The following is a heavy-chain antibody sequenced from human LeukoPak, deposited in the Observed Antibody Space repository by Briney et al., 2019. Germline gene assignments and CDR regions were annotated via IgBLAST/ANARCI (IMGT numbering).Heavy chain of an antibody. D-gene: IGHD6-13*01. V-gene: IGHV3-73*01. CDR3: TRHPAAAAGRYYYYYMDV. Sequence: TGGSLGLSCAASGFTFSGSAVHWVRQASGKGLEWVGRIRSKANSYATAYAASVKGRFTISRDDSKNTAYLQMNSLKTEDTAVYYCTRHPAAAAGRYYYYYMDVWGKGTTVTVSS. CDR2: IRSKANSYAT. CDR1: GFTFSGSA. J-gene: IGHJ6*03.